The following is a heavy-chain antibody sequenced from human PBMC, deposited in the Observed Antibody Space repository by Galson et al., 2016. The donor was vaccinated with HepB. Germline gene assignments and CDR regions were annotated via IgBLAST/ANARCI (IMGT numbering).Heavy chain of an antibody. CDR2: IVVDSANT. Sequence: SVKVSCKASGFTFTDSAVQWVRQARGQRLEWIGWIVVDSANTNYAQKFQGRVTISRDLSTNTAHMQLSSLRSEDTAVYFCAAGHYFGSGNFFYPVRDYYYHNGRNVWGQGTTVTVSS. J-gene: IGHJ6*02. D-gene: IGHD3-10*01. CDR3: AAGHYFGSGNFFYPVRDYYYHNGRNV. V-gene: IGHV1-58*01. CDR1: GFTFTDSA.